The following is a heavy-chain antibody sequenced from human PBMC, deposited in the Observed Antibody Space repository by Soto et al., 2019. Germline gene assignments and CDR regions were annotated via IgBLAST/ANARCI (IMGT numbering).Heavy chain of an antibody. CDR1: GGTFSSPT. CDR3: AGGGSSGGWFFDV. V-gene: IGHV1-69*01. CDR2: VSPIFGTT. J-gene: IGHJ2*01. Sequence: QVQLVQSGAEVKKPGSSVKVSCKASGGTFSSPTISWVRQAPGQGLEWMGGVSPIFGTTYYAQTFQGRLTITADASSGTADMELSSLKSDDTAVYYCAGGGSSGGWFFDVWGRGTLVTVSS. D-gene: IGHD1-26*01.